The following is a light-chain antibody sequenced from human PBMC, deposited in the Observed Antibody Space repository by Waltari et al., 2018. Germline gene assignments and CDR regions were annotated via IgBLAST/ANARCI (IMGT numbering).Light chain of an antibody. CDR3: MQGRHWPWT. Sequence: DVVMTQSPLSLPVTLGQPASISCRSSQSLVSSDGNTYFNWFQERPGQPPRRLLYKVSNRDSGVPDRFSGSGSGTDFTLRISRVEAEDVGVYYCMQGRHWPWTFGQGTKVEIK. V-gene: IGKV2-30*01. J-gene: IGKJ1*01. CDR1: QSLVSSDGNTY. CDR2: KVS.